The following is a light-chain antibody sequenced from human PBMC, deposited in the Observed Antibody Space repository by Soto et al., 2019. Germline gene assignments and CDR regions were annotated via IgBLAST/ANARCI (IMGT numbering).Light chain of an antibody. CDR1: SSSIGGHT. J-gene: IGLJ3*02. Sequence: QSVLTQPPSASGTPGQRVTISCSGSSSSIGGHTVNWYRHLPGTAPKVVIYDDNQRPSGVPDRFSGSKSGTSASLAISGLQHEDEAHYYCAAWDDSLNGVMFGGGTKLTVL. CDR2: DDN. V-gene: IGLV1-44*01. CDR3: AAWDDSLNGVM.